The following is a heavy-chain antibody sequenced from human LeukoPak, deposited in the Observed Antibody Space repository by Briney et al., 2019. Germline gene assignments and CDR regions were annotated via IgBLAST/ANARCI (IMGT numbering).Heavy chain of an antibody. Sequence: SETLSLTCTVSGGSINNYYWTWIRQPPGKRLEWIAYIYFTGTTSYNPSLKSRVTISLDTSKDQFSLKLTSVTAADTAVYYCARHPSGRMWLQQGGWFDPWGQGTLVTVSS. J-gene: IGHJ5*02. D-gene: IGHD5-24*01. CDR2: IYFTGTT. CDR3: ARHPSGRMWLQQGGWFDP. CDR1: GGSINNYY. V-gene: IGHV4-59*08.